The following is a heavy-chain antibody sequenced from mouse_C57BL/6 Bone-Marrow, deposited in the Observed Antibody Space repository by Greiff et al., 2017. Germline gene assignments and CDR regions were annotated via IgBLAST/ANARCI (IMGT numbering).Heavy chain of an antibody. CDR2: INYDGSST. D-gene: IGHD2-4*01. Sequence: EVPLVESEGGLVQPGSSMKLSCTASGFTFSDYYMAWVRQVPEKGLEWVANINYDGSSTYYLDSLKNRFIISRDNAKNILYLQMSSLKSEDTATYYWARVYYDYFLFAYWGQGTLVTVSA. CDR3: ARVYYDYFLFAY. J-gene: IGHJ3*01. CDR1: GFTFSDYY. V-gene: IGHV5-16*01.